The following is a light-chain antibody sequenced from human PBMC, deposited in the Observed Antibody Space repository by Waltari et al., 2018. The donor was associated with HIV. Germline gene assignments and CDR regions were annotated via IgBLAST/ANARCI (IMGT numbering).Light chain of an antibody. Sequence: DIQMTQYPSSLSASVGDRVTITCRASQSISSYLNWYQQKPGKAPKLLIYAASSLQSGVPSRFSVSGSGTDFTLTSSSLQPEDFASYDCQQNYSILWTFGQGTKVEIK. J-gene: IGKJ1*01. V-gene: IGKV1-39*01. CDR1: QSISSY. CDR2: AAS. CDR3: QQNYSILWT.